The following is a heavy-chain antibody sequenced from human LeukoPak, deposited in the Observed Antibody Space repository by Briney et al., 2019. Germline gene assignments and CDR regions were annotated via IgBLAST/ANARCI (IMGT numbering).Heavy chain of an antibody. V-gene: IGHV3-21*01. CDR3: ARPRGNVEMATIPFDY. CDR1: GFTFSSYE. D-gene: IGHD5-24*01. CDR2: ISSSSSYI. Sequence: GGSLRLSCAASGFTFSSYEMNWVRQAPGKGLEWVSSISSSSSYIYYAGSVRGRFTISRDNAKNSLCLQMNSLRAEDTAVYYCARPRGNVEMATIPFDYWGQGTLVTVSS. J-gene: IGHJ4*02.